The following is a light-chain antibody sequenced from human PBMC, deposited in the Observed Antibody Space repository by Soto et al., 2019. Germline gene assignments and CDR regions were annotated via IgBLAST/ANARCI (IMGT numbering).Light chain of an antibody. Sequence: QSVLTQPPSVSGAPGQRVTISCTGSSSNIGAGYDVHWYQQLPGTAPKLLIYNNNNRPSGVPDRFSGSKSGTSASLAITGLQAEDEADYYCQSYDSSPSGSVFGGGTKLTVL. CDR3: QSYDSSPSGSV. J-gene: IGLJ3*02. V-gene: IGLV1-40*01. CDR2: NNN. CDR1: SSNIGAGYD.